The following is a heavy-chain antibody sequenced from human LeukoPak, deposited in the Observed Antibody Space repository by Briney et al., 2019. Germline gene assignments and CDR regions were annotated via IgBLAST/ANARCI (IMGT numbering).Heavy chain of an antibody. Sequence: HVASVKVSCKASVGTFSSYAISWVRQAPGQGLEWMGRIIPIFGIANYAQKFQGRVTITTDKSTSTAYIELTSLRSEDTAVYYSGSGSVDTAMVSEYYFDYWGQGTLVTVSS. J-gene: IGHJ4*02. CDR3: GSGSVDTAMVSEYYFDY. CDR2: IIPIFGIA. CDR1: VGTFSSYA. V-gene: IGHV1-69*04. D-gene: IGHD5-18*01.